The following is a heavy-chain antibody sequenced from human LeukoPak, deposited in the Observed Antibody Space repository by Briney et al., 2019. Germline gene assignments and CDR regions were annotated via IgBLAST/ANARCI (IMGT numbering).Heavy chain of an antibody. D-gene: IGHD3-9*01. Sequence: ASVKVSCKTSGYTFTGYYMHWVRQAPGQGLEWMGRINLRSGGTNYAQKFQGRVTVTRDTSISTVYMELSRLRSDDTAVYYWRLVPTGDYWGQGTLVTVYS. V-gene: IGHV1-2*06. CDR3: RLVPTGDY. J-gene: IGHJ4*02. CDR2: INLRSGGT. CDR1: GYTFTGYY.